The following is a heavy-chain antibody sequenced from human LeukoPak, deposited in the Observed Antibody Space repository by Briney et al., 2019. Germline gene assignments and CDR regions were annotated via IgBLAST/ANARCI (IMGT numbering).Heavy chain of an antibody. CDR2: ISAYNGNT. Sequence: GASVKVSCKASGYTFTSYGISWVRQAPGQGLEWMGWISAYNGNTNYAQKLQGRVTMTTDTSTSTAYMELRSLRSDDTAVYYCARVPAYYDFWSAYYTGFDYWGQGTLVAVSS. CDR3: ARVPAYYDFWSAYYTGFDY. D-gene: IGHD3-3*01. J-gene: IGHJ4*02. V-gene: IGHV1-18*01. CDR1: GYTFTSYG.